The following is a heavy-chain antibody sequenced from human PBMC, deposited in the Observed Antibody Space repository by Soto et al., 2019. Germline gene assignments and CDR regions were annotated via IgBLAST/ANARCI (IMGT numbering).Heavy chain of an antibody. Sequence: ASDPRSHDRCVSHGSITSTVLWTWVRQFPGRGLEWIGEIAHDGHTNYNPSLSGRVTMSVDLSNSQFSLNVASVNAADTAVYFCAGGRDYDYWGQGNLVTGSA. V-gene: IGHV4-4*02. D-gene: IGHD1-26*01. CDR2: IAHDGHT. CDR3: AGGRDYDY. J-gene: IGHJ4*02. CDR1: HGSITSTVL.